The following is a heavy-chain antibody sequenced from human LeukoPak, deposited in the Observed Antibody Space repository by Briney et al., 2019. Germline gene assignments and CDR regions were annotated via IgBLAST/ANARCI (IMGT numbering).Heavy chain of an antibody. Sequence: SEILSLTCTVSGASISRFYWTWIRQPPGKRLEWIGSLFHSGSTNYNPSLKSRVTMSVDTSKNQFSLNLNSVTAADTAVYFCARDLRVNAFDVWGQGTMVTVSS. CDR3: ARDLRVNAFDV. V-gene: IGHV4-59*01. CDR2: LFHSGST. CDR1: GASISRFY. J-gene: IGHJ3*01.